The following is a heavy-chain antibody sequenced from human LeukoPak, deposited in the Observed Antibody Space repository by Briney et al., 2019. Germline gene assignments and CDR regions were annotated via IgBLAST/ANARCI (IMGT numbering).Heavy chain of an antibody. CDR3: ARRSPVVSGSSIDALRTAPSGEVDY. CDR2: INHSGST. D-gene: IGHD3-10*01. V-gene: IGHV4-34*01. J-gene: IGHJ4*02. CDR1: GGSFSGYY. Sequence: PSETLSLTCAVYGGSFSGYYWSWIRQPPGKGLEWIGEINHSGSTNYNPSLKSRVTISVDTSKNQFSLKLSSVTAADTAVYYCARRSPVVSGSSIDALRTAPSGEVDYWGQGTLVTVSS.